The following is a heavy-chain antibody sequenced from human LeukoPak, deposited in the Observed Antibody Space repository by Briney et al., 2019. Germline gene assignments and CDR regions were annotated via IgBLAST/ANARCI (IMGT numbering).Heavy chain of an antibody. J-gene: IGHJ4*02. CDR1: GYTFTGNG. D-gene: IGHD6-6*01. Sequence: GASVKVSCKASGYTFTGNGITWVRQAPGQGLEWMGWINAYNGNTNYAQKLQGRVTMTTDTSTSTAYMELRSLRSDDTAVYYCARDRESIAEEIDYWGQGTLVTVSS. V-gene: IGHV1-18*01. CDR2: INAYNGNT. CDR3: ARDRESIAEEIDY.